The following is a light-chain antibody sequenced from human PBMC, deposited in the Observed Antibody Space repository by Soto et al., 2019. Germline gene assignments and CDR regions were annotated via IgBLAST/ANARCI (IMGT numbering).Light chain of an antibody. CDR3: QQYNSYSYT. CDR1: QSISSW. Sequence: DIQMTQFPSTLSASVGDRVTITCRASQSISSWLAWYQQKPGKAPKLLIYKASSLESGVPLRFSGSGSGTEFTLTISSLQPDDFATYYCQQYNSYSYTFGQGTNLEIK. CDR2: KAS. V-gene: IGKV1-5*03. J-gene: IGKJ2*01.